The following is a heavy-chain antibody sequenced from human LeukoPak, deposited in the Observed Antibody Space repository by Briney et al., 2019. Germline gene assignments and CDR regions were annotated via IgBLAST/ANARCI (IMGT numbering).Heavy chain of an antibody. CDR1: GFTFSDYY. CDR3: AKGVWMATRTSADY. CDR2: ISSSGSTI. V-gene: IGHV3-11*04. Sequence: KTGGSLRLSCAASGFTFSDYYMSWIRQAPGKGLEWVSYISSSGSTIYYADSVKGRFTISRDNAKNSLYLQMNSLRAEDTAVYYCAKGVWMATRTSADYWGQGTLVTVSS. D-gene: IGHD5-24*01. J-gene: IGHJ4*02.